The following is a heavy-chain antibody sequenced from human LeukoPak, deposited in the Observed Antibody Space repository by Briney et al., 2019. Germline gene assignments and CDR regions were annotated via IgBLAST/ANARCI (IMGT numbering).Heavy chain of an antibody. J-gene: IGHJ4*02. D-gene: IGHD3-22*01. CDR2: ISAYNGNT. CDR3: ARKLPYYYDSSGYYGY. V-gene: IGHV1-18*01. CDR1: GYTFTNYG. Sequence: GASVTVSCKASGYTFTNYGISWVRQAPGQGLEWMGWISAYNGNTNYAQKLQGRVTMTTDTSTSTVYMELRSLRSDDTAVYYCARKLPYYYDSSGYYGYWGQGTLVTVSS.